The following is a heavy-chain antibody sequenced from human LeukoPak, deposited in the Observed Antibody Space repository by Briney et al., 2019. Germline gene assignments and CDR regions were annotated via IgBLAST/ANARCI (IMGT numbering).Heavy chain of an antibody. CDR2: ISAYNGNT. J-gene: IGHJ6*02. Sequence: ASVKVSCKASGYTFTSYGISWVRQAPGQGLEWMGWISAYNGNTNYAQKLQGRVTMTTDTSTSTAYMELRSLRSDDTAVYYCARDVPRGYCSGGSCYLPEVRYYYYGMDVWGQGTTVTVSS. CDR1: GYTFTSYG. CDR3: ARDVPRGYCSGGSCYLPEVRYYYYGMDV. V-gene: IGHV1-18*01. D-gene: IGHD2-15*01.